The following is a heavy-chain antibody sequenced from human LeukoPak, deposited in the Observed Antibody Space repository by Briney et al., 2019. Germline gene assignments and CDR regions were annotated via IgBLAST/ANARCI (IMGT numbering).Heavy chain of an antibody. D-gene: IGHD3-22*01. CDR2: LSWSSDSI. CDR3: AEEYYYDSSDYYSG. V-gene: IGHV3-9*01. CDR1: GYTFDDYA. Sequence: SVSLPRAVSGYTFDDYAKQWVRHAPGKALVWGSDLSWSSDSIGYADSVKGRFTNCRDNAKDSLYLPMKSLIAEDSSLYYCAEEYYYDSSDYYSGWGQGTLVTVSS. J-gene: IGHJ4*02.